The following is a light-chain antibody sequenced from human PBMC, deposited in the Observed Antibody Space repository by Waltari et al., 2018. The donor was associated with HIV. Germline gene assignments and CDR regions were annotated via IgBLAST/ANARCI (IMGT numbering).Light chain of an antibody. Sequence: SYELTQPPSVSVSPGQTAEITCSGDALPSQSGHWYQQKPGQAPVLVMYKDRKRPSGVPDRFSGSKSGNTASLTVSGLQPEDEADYYCSSYAGSNNLEFGGGTKLTVL. CDR2: KDR. V-gene: IGLV3-25*02. J-gene: IGLJ2*01. CDR1: ALPSQS. CDR3: SSYAGSNNLE.